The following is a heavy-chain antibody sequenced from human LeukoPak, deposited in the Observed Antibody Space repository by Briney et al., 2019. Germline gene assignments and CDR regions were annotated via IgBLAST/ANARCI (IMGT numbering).Heavy chain of an antibody. J-gene: IGHJ2*01. CDR3: ARGDSSVSKQPDFDL. Sequence: GESLKISCKGSGYSFTSYWIGWVRQMPGKGLEWMGIIYPGDSDTRYSPSFQGQVTISADKSISTAYLQWSSLKASDTAMYYCARGDSSVSKQPDFDLWGRGTLVTVSS. CDR1: GYSFTSYW. D-gene: IGHD6-19*01. V-gene: IGHV5-51*01. CDR2: IYPGDSDT.